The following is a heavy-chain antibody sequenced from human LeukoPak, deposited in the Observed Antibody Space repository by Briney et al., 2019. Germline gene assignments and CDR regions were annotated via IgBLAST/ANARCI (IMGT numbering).Heavy chain of an antibody. CDR3: ARDAAIAAAGGVYFDY. Sequence: GSSVKVSCKASGGTFSSYAISWVRQAPGQGLEWMGRIIPIFGIANYAQKLQGRVTITADKSTSTAYMELSSLRSEDTAVYYCARDAAIAAAGGVYFDYWGQGTLVTVSS. V-gene: IGHV1-69*04. CDR2: IIPIFGIA. J-gene: IGHJ4*02. D-gene: IGHD6-13*01. CDR1: GGTFSSYA.